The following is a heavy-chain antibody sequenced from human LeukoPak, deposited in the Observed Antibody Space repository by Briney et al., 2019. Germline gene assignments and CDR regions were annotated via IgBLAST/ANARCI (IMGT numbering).Heavy chain of an antibody. CDR3: ARGRYYGSGSYIY. V-gene: IGHV1-69*05. Sequence: SVKVSCKASGGTFSSYAISWVRQAPGQGLEWMGRIIPIFGTANYAQKFQGRVTITTDESTSTAYMELSSLRSEVTAVYYCARGRYYGSGSYIYWGQGTLVTVSS. CDR2: IIPIFGTA. J-gene: IGHJ4*02. D-gene: IGHD3-10*01. CDR1: GGTFSSYA.